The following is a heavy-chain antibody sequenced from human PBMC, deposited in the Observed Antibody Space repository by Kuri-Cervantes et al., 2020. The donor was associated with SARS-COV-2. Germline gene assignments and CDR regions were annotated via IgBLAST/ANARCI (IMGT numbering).Heavy chain of an antibody. Sequence: GVLRLSCTASGFTFGDYAMSWVRQAPGKGLEWVGFIRSKAYGGTTEYAASVKGRFTISRDDSKSIAYLQMNSLKTEDTAVYYCTKDDFWSGYSDYWGQGTLVTVSS. CDR2: IRSKAYGGTT. V-gene: IGHV3-49*04. CDR3: TKDDFWSGYSDY. J-gene: IGHJ4*02. CDR1: GFTFGDYA. D-gene: IGHD3-3*01.